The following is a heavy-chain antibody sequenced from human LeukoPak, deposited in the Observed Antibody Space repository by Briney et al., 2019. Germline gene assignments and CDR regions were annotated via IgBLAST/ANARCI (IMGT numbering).Heavy chain of an antibody. CDR2: IYTGGET. Sequence: PGGSLRLSCAVSGLTFSNNYMIWVRQAPGKGLEWVSVIYTGGETYYADSVKGRFTISRDNSKNTLYVQVNSLGTEDTAAYYCAKGSYYDSSGSFYFDYWGQGTLVTVSS. CDR3: AKGSYYDSSGSFYFDY. D-gene: IGHD3-22*01. J-gene: IGHJ4*02. V-gene: IGHV3-53*01. CDR1: GLTFSNNY.